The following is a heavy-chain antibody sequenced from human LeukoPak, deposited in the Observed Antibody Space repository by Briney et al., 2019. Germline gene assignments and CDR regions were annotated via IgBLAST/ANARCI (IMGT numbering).Heavy chain of an antibody. CDR3: TTDPSSSRYGPRLLKPPNWFDP. D-gene: IGHD6-13*01. J-gene: IGHJ5*02. CDR1: GFAFNDAW. V-gene: IGHV3-15*01. CDR2: VKSKTDGGTT. Sequence: GESLRLSCAASGFAFNDAWMSWVRQAPGKGLEWVGRVKSKTDGGTTDYAAPVKGRFTISRDDSKDTLYLQMNSLKTEDTAVYYCTTDPSSSRYGPRLLKPPNWFDPWGQGTLVTVSS.